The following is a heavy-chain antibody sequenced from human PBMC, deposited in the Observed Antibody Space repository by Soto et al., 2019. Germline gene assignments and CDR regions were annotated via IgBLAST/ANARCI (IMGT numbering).Heavy chain of an antibody. CDR2: IWYDGSNK. V-gene: IGHV3-33*01. CDR1: GFTFSSYG. CDR3: AREDSGSYRVGYYYYGMDV. D-gene: IGHD1-26*01. J-gene: IGHJ6*02. Sequence: GGSLRLSCAASGFTFSSYGMHWVRQAPGKGLEWVAVIWYDGSNKYYADSVKGRFTISRDNSKNTLYLQMNSLRAEDTAVYYCAREDSGSYRVGYYYYGMDVWGQGTTVTVSS.